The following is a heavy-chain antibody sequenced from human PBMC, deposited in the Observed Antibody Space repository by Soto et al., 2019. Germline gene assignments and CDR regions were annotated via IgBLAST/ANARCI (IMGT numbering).Heavy chain of an antibody. J-gene: IGHJ3*02. V-gene: IGHV1-69*01. CDR2: VIPIFGTT. CDR1: GGTFSNYA. CDR3: ARRFIQGNGGNHDSFDI. D-gene: IGHD2-15*01. Sequence: QVQLVQSGAEVKKPGSSVKVSCKASGGTFSNYAVSWVRQAPGQGLEWVGEVIPIFGTTPYAQKFQGRVTITADESTNTADMELSSLRSEDTAVYYCARRFIQGNGGNHDSFDIWGQGTMVTVSS.